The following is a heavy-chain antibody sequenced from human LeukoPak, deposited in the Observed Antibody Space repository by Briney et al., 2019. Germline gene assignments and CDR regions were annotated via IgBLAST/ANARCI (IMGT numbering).Heavy chain of an antibody. CDR2: ISSDGSST. CDR3: ARGPPDGSGSYYPGDY. D-gene: IGHD3-10*01. Sequence: GGSLRLSCAASGFTFSSYAMHWVRQAPGKGLVWVSRISSDGSSTSFADSVKGRFTISRDNAENTLYLHMNSLRDEDTAVYFCARGPPDGSGSYYPGDYWGQGTLVTVSS. CDR1: GFTFSSYA. J-gene: IGHJ4*02. V-gene: IGHV3-74*01.